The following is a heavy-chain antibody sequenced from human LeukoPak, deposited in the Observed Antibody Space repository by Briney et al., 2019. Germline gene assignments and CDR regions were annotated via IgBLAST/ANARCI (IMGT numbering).Heavy chain of an antibody. J-gene: IGHJ3*02. CDR1: GGSISSYY. CDR3: ATVPTGAFDI. CDR2: IYYSGST. Sequence: PSETLSLTCTVSGGSISSYYWSWIRQPPGKGLEWIGYIYYSGSTNYNPSLKSRVTISVDTSKNQFSLKLSSVTAADTAVYYCATVPTGAFDIWGQGTMVTVSS. V-gene: IGHV4-59*01.